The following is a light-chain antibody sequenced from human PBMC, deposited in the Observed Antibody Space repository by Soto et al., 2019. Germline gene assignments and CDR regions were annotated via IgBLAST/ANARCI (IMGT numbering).Light chain of an antibody. Sequence: QSALTQPASVSVSPGQSITISCTGTSSDVGGYNYVSWYQQHPGKAPKLMIYEVSNRPSGVSNRFSGSKSGNTASLTVFGLQAEDEADYYCSSYTSSSTWVFGGGTKLTVL. V-gene: IGLV2-14*01. CDR3: SSYTSSSTWV. CDR2: EVS. J-gene: IGLJ3*02. CDR1: SSDVGGYNY.